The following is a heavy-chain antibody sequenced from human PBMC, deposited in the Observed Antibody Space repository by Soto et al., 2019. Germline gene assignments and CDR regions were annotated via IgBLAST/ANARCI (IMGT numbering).Heavy chain of an antibody. D-gene: IGHD2-21*02. V-gene: IGHV1-46*03. J-gene: IGHJ4*02. CDR1: GYTFTSYY. CDR3: ARVAEGDGTGPCFYYFDY. Sequence: ASVKVSCKASGYTFTSYYMHWVRQAPGQGLEWMGIINPSGGSTSYAQKFQGRVTMTRDTSTSTVYMELSSLRSEDTAVYYCARVAEGDGTGPCFYYFDYWGQGTLVTVSS. CDR2: INPSGGST.